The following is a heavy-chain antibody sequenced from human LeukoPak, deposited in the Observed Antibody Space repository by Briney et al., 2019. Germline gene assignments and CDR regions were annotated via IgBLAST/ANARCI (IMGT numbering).Heavy chain of an antibody. CDR1: GYTFSTYA. V-gene: IGHV1-3*01. CDR2: ITAGNGNT. CDR3: ARYYYGSGSYSYYFDY. Sequence: ASVKVSCKASGYTFSTYAMHWVRQAPGQRLEWMGWITAGNGNTKYSQKFQGRVTITRDTSASTAYMELSSLGSEDTAVYYCARYYYGSGSYSYYFDYWGQGTLVTVSS. J-gene: IGHJ4*02. D-gene: IGHD3-10*01.